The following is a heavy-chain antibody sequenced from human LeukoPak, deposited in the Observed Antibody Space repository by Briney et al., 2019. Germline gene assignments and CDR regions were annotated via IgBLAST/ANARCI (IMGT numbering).Heavy chain of an antibody. V-gene: IGHV3-23*01. CDR2: VTSDGRWT. CDR3: AKGDIVVVPAAITFTY. J-gene: IGHJ4*02. CDR1: GFTFSTYA. D-gene: IGHD2-2*01. Sequence: PGGSLRLSCAASGFTFSTYAMTWVRQAPGKGLEWVAAVTSDGRWTNYADSVKGRFTVSRDNSKNTLYLQMNSLRAEDTAVYYCAKGDIVVVPAAITFTYWGQGTLVTVSS.